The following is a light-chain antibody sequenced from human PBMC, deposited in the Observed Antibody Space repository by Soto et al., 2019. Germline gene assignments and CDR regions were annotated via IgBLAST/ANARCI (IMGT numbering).Light chain of an antibody. Sequence: SALTQPSSVSGSPGQSITFSCTGTSSDVGGYNYVSWYQQHPGKAPKLMIYDVSNRPSGVSNRFSGSKSGNTASLTISGLQAEDEADYYCSSYTSSLYVFGTGTKVTVL. J-gene: IGLJ1*01. V-gene: IGLV2-14*01. CDR3: SSYTSSLYV. CDR1: SSDVGGYNY. CDR2: DVS.